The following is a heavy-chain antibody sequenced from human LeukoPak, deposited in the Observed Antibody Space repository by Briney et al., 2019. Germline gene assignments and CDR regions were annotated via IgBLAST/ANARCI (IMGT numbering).Heavy chain of an antibody. V-gene: IGHV4-34*01. Sequence: SETLSLTCAVYGGSFSGYYWSRIRQPPGKGLEWIGAINHSGNINCNPSLKSRVTISIDTSKNQFSLKLSSVTAADTAVYYCASGGGYSGYPSFDYWGQGTLVTVSS. CDR3: ASGGGYSGYPSFDY. CDR2: INHSGNI. D-gene: IGHD5-12*01. J-gene: IGHJ4*02. CDR1: GGSFSGYY.